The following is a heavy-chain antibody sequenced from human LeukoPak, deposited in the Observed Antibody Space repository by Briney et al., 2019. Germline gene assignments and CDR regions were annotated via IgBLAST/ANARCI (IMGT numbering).Heavy chain of an antibody. J-gene: IGHJ5*02. D-gene: IGHD4-17*01. V-gene: IGHV3-11*05. CDR1: GFTFSDYY. CDR3: ARDLAVTTVTTFGWFDP. CDR2: ISSSSSYT. Sequence: GGSLRLSCAASGFTFSDYYMSWIRQAPGKGLEWVSYISSSSSYTNYADSVKGRFTISRDNAKNSLYLQMNNLRAEDTAVYYCARDLAVTTVTTFGWFDPWGQGTLVTVSS.